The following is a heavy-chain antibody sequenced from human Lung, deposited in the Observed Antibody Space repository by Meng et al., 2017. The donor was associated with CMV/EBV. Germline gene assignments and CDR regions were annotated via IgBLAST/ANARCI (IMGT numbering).Heavy chain of an antibody. J-gene: IGHJ6*01. CDR2: INQDGSEK. CDR3: ARRPWGVDV. CDR1: GFTFSSYW. V-gene: IGHV3-7*01. Sequence: GESXKISCAASGFTFSSYWMSWVRQAPGKGLEWVANINQDGSEKYYVDSVEGRFTISRDNAKDSLYLQMNALRAEDTAVYYCARRPWGVDVSWQGTTVTVSS.